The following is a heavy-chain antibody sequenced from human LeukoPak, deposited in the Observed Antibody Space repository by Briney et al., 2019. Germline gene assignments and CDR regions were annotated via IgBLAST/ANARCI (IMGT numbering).Heavy chain of an antibody. J-gene: IGHJ4*02. Sequence: PGGSLRLSCAASGFTVSSNYMSWVRQAPGKGLEWVSVIYSGGSTYYADSVKGRFTISRDNSKNTLYLQMNSLRAEDTAVYYCAKDPFGAAAGENFDHWGQGTLVTVSS. CDR3: AKDPFGAAAGENFDH. CDR1: GFTVSSNY. V-gene: IGHV3-53*05. D-gene: IGHD6-13*01. CDR2: IYSGGST.